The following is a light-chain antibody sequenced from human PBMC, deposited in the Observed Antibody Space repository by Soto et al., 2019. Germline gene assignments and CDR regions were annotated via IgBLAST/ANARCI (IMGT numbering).Light chain of an antibody. CDR2: EVS. V-gene: IGLV2-23*02. J-gene: IGLJ2*01. CDR3: CSYAGSSNVV. Sequence: QSALTQPASVSGSPGQSITISCTGTSSDVGSYNLVSWYQQHPGKAPKLMIYEVSKRPSGVSNRFSGSKSGNTASLTISGIQAEDAADYYCCSYAGSSNVVFGGGTKVTVL. CDR1: SSDVGSYNL.